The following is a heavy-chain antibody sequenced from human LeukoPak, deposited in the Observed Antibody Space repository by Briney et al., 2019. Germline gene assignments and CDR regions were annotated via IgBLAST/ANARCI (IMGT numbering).Heavy chain of an antibody. CDR1: GASVSSGGYH. D-gene: IGHD3-10*01. V-gene: IGHV4-61*08. J-gene: IGHJ4*02. CDR3: ARRGGSGRSFDY. Sequence: PSETLSPTCTVSGASVSSGGYHWSWIRQPPGKGLEWIGYIYYSGSTNFNPSLKSRVTISVDTSKNQFSLKVSSVTAADTAVYYCARRGGSGRSFDYWGQGTLVTVSS. CDR2: IYYSGST.